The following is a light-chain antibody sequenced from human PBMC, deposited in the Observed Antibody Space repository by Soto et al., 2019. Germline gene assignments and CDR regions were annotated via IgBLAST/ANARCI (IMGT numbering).Light chain of an antibody. CDR2: AAS. CDR1: QSITTY. CDR3: QQSNYNPIT. J-gene: IGKJ5*01. V-gene: IGKV1-39*01. Sequence: GDRVTITCRASQSITTYLNWYQQKPGRAPKLLIYAASSLQSGVPSRFSGSGSGTDFTLTISSLQPDDCATYYCQQSNYNPITFGQGTRLEIK.